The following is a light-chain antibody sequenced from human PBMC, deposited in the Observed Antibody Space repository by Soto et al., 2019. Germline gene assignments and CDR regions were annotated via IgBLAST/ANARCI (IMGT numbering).Light chain of an antibody. J-gene: IGKJ4*01. V-gene: IGKV3-15*01. CDR3: QQYNNWLT. CDR2: GAS. Sequence: EIVMTQSPATLSVSPGERATLSCRASQSVSSNLAWYQQKPGQAPRLLIYGASTRATGIPARFSGSGSATEFTLTISRMQSEDFAVYYCQQYNNWLTFGGGTKVEIK. CDR1: QSVSSN.